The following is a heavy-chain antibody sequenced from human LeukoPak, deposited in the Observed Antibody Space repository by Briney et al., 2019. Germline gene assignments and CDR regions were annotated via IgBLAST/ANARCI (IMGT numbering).Heavy chain of an antibody. Sequence: ASVKVSCKASGYTFTSYGISWVRQAPGQRLEWMGWINAANGNTQYSQKFQGRVTITRDTSASTAYMELSSLRSEDTAVYYCARGAPIRVAVAATFDPWGQGTLVTVPS. D-gene: IGHD6-19*01. CDR1: GYTFTSYG. V-gene: IGHV1-3*01. CDR3: ARGAPIRVAVAATFDP. J-gene: IGHJ5*02. CDR2: INAANGNT.